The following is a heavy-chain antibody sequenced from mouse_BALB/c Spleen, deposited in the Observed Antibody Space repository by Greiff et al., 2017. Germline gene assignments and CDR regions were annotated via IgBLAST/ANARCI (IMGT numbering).Heavy chain of an antibody. Sequence: QVQLKESGAELVRPGVSVKISCKGSGYTFTDYAMHWVKQSHAKSLEWIGVISTYYGDASYNQKFKGKATMTVDKSSSTAYMELARLTSEDSAIYYCASLGNYGEGAMDYWGQGTSVTVSS. V-gene: IGHV1S137*01. CDR2: ISTYYGDA. CDR1: GYTFTDYA. J-gene: IGHJ4*01. D-gene: IGHD2-1*01. CDR3: ASLGNYGEGAMDY.